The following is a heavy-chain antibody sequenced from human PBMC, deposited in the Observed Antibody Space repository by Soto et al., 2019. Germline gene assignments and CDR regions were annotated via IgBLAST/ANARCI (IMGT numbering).Heavy chain of an antibody. Sequence: QITLKESGPTLVKPTQTLTLACTFSGFSLTTSGVGVGWIRQPPGKALEWLALIYWDDVKRYSPSLKTRLTITQDTSKNQVVLTMTNMDPVDTATYYCAHDSVGWYGFNYWGQGTLVTVSS. V-gene: IGHV2-5*02. D-gene: IGHD6-19*01. J-gene: IGHJ4*02. CDR2: IYWDDVK. CDR3: AHDSVGWYGFNY. CDR1: GFSLTTSGVG.